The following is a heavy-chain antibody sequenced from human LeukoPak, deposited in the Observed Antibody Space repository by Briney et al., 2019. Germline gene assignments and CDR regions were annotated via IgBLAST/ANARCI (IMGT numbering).Heavy chain of an antibody. J-gene: IGHJ4*02. V-gene: IGHV4-39*07. CDR3: ARVGVVVPAAMVYFDY. CDR1: GGSISSSSYY. Sequence: PSETLSLTCTVSGGSISSSSYYWGWIRQPSGKGLEWIGSIYYSGSTYYNPSLKSRVTISVDTSKNQSSLKLSSVTAADTAVYYCARVGVVVPAAMVYFDYWGQGTLVTVSS. CDR2: IYYSGST. D-gene: IGHD2-2*01.